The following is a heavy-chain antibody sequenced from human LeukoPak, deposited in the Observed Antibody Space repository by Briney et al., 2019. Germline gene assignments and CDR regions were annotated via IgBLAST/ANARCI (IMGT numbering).Heavy chain of an antibody. D-gene: IGHD6-19*01. J-gene: IGHJ4*02. CDR2: INPNSGGT. CDR3: ARDDSSGWSGVDY. CDR1: GYTFTGYY. V-gene: IGHV1-2*06. Sequence: ASVKVSCTASGYTFTGYYMHWVRQAPGQGLEWMGRINPNSGGTNYAQKFQGKVTMTRDTSISTAYMELSRLRSDDTAVYYCARDDSSGWSGVDYWGQGTLVTVSS.